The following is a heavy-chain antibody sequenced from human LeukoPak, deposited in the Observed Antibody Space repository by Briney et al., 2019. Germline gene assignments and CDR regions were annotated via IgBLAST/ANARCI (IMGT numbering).Heavy chain of an antibody. V-gene: IGHV3-23*01. CDR2: ISGSGGST. CDR1: GFTFSSYG. D-gene: IGHD3-10*01. Sequence: PGGSLRLSCAASGFTFSSYGMSWVRQAPGKGLEWVSAISGSGGSTYYADSVKGRFTISRDNAKNSLYLQMNSLRAEDTAVYYCARVGYYADDAFDIWGQGTMVTVSS. J-gene: IGHJ3*02. CDR3: ARVGYYADDAFDI.